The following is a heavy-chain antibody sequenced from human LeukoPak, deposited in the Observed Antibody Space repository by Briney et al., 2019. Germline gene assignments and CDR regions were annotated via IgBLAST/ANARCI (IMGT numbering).Heavy chain of an antibody. J-gene: IGHJ5*02. CDR3: ARHDSDSITPRGWFDP. CDR2: IYYSGSA. V-gene: IGHV4-59*08. D-gene: IGHD3-3*01. CDR1: GGSFSGYY. Sequence: SETLSLTCAVYGGSFSGYYWSWIRQPPGKGLEWIGYIYYSGSANYNPSLKSRVTISVDTSKNQFSLKLSSVTAADTALYYCARHDSDSITPRGWFDPWGQGTLVTVSS.